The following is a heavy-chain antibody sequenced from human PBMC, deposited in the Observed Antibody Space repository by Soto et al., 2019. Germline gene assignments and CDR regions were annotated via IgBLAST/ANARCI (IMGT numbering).Heavy chain of an antibody. V-gene: IGHV4-30-4*01. D-gene: IGHD3-3*01. CDR3: AREPTIFGVVPVD. Sequence: SETLSLTCTVSGGSISSGDYYWSWIRQPPGKGLEWIGYIYYSGSTYYNPSLKSRVTISVDTSKNQFSLKLSSVTAADTAVYYCAREPTIFGVVPVDGGQGTLVTVSS. CDR2: IYYSGST. CDR1: GGSISSGDYY. J-gene: IGHJ4*02.